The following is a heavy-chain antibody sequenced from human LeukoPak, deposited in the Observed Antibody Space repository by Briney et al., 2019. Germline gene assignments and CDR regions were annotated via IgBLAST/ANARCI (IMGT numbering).Heavy chain of an antibody. CDR1: GYTFTSYG. J-gene: IGHJ4*02. V-gene: IGHV3-23*01. Sequence: SCKASGYTFTSYGISWVRQAPGKGLEWVSAISVSGGSTYYADSVKGRFTISRDNSKNPLYLQMNSLRAEDTAVYYCAKDSKITFGGVIVILPFDYWGQGTLVTVSS. D-gene: IGHD3-16*02. CDR2: ISVSGGST. CDR3: AKDSKITFGGVIVILPFDY.